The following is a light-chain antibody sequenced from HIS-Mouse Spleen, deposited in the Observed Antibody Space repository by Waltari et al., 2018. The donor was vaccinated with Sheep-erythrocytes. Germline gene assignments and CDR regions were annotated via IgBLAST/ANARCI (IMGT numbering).Light chain of an antibody. Sequence: QSALTQPRSVSGSPGQSVTISCTGTSSDVGGYNYVSWYQQHPGKATKRMIYDVSKRPSGVPARFSGSKSGNTAFLPLSGLQAEDEADYYCCSYAGSYNHVFATGTKVTVL. J-gene: IGLJ1*01. CDR1: SSDVGGYNY. CDR3: CSYAGSYNHV. V-gene: IGLV2-11*01. CDR2: DVS.